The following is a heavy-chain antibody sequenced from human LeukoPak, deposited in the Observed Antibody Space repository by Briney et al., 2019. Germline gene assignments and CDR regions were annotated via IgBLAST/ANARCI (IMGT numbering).Heavy chain of an antibody. Sequence: KPSETLSLTCAVYGGSFSDYYWNWIRQPPGKGLEWIGEINHSGSTNYNPSLKSRVTMSVDTFKNQFSLTLSSVTAADTAVYYRARVQDFETRGYYLGYWGHGTLVTVSS. V-gene: IGHV4-34*01. CDR2: INHSGST. D-gene: IGHD3-22*01. CDR3: ARVQDFETRGYYLGY. CDR1: GGSFSDYY. J-gene: IGHJ4*01.